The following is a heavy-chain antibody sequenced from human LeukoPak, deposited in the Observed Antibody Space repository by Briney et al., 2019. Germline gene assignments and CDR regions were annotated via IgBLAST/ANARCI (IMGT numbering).Heavy chain of an antibody. Sequence: ASVKVSCKASGYTFTGYYMHWVRQAPGQGLEWMGWINPNSGGSNYAQKFQGRVTMTRDTSISTAYVELSRLTSDDTAVYYCASGQETSNSWYLPFDYWGQGTLVTVSS. CDR3: ASGQETSNSWYLPFDY. CDR1: GYTFTGYY. V-gene: IGHV1-2*02. D-gene: IGHD6-13*01. CDR2: INPNSGGS. J-gene: IGHJ4*02.